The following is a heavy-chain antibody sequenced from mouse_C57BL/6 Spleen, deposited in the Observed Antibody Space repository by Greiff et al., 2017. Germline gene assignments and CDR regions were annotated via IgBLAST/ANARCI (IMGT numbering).Heavy chain of an antibody. J-gene: IGHJ2*01. CDR2: INPNNGGT. CDR1: GYTFTDYY. V-gene: IGHV1-26*01. Sequence: EVQLQQSGPELVKPGASVKISCKASGYTFTDYYMNWVKQSHGKSLEWIGDINPNNGGTSYNQKFKGKATLTVDKSSSTAYMELRSLTSEDSAVYYCARSYGNSYFDDWGQGTTLTVSS. CDR3: ARSYGNSYFDD. D-gene: IGHD2-1*01.